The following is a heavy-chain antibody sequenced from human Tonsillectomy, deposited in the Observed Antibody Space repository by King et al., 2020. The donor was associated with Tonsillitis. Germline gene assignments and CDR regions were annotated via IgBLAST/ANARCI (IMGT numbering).Heavy chain of an antibody. Sequence: VQLQESGPGLVKPSETLSLTCTVSGGSISNYYWTWIRQPPGKGLEWIGYIYYSGSTNYNPSLKSRVSISVDTSKNQFSLNLSSVTAADTAVYYCARHLAYGGGCSGGRCYTRYDYYAMDVWGQGTTVTVSS. CDR1: GGSISNYY. J-gene: IGHJ6*02. CDR3: ARHLAYGGGCSGGRCYTRYDYYAMDV. CDR2: IYYSGST. D-gene: IGHD2-15*01. V-gene: IGHV4-59*08.